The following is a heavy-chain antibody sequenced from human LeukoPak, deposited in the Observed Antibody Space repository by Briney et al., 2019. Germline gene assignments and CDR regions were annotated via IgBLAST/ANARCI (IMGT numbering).Heavy chain of an antibody. D-gene: IGHD1-26*01. V-gene: IGHV3-15*01. CDR3: TTDRIVVGACDY. J-gene: IGHJ4*02. Sequence: GGSLRLSCAASGFTFSSYAMSWVRQAPGKGLEWVGRIKSKTDGGTTDYAAPVKGRFTISRDDSKNTLYLQMNSLKTEDTAVYYCTTDRIVVGACDYWGQGTLVTVSS. CDR1: GFTFSSYA. CDR2: IKSKTDGGTT.